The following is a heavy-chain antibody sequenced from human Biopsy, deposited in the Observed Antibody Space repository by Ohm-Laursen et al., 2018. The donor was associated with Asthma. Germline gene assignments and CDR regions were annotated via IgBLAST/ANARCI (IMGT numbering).Heavy chain of an antibody. V-gene: IGHV4-4*02. CDR2: FFHTGSN. D-gene: IGHD2-2*01. CDR1: GFTFRTYA. Sequence: TLSLTCAASGFTFRTYAMHWVRQPPGKGLEWIGEFFHTGSNNYSPSLKSRVTISVDKSKNQFSLNLSAVTAADTAVYYCATLWVYCRGANCFFFNYWGQGTLVTVSS. J-gene: IGHJ4*02. CDR3: ATLWVYCRGANCFFFNY.